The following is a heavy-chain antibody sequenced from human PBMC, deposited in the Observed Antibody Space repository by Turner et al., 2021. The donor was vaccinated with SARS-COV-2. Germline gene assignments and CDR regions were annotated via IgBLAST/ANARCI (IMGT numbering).Heavy chain of an antibody. V-gene: IGHV1-46*01. J-gene: IGHJ4*02. CDR2: INPSAGSI. CDR1: GYTFTSYY. Sequence: QVQLVQSGAEVKKPGASVKVSCKASGYTFTSYYMHWVRQAPGQGLEWMGIINPSAGSISYAQKFQGRVTMTRDTSTSTVYMELSSLRSEDTAVYYCARARWLRGEIDYWGQGTLVTVSS. CDR3: ARARWLRGEIDY. D-gene: IGHD5-12*01.